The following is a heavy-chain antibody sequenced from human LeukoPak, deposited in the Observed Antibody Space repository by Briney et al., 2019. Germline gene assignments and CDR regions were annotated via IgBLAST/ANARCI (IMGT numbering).Heavy chain of an antibody. J-gene: IGHJ4*02. D-gene: IGHD6-19*01. Sequence: AASVKVSCKASGYTFTGYYMHWVRQAPGQGLEWMGWINPNSGGTNYAQKFQGRVTMTRDTSISTAYMELSRLRSDDTAVYYCARDQVALGSQWLVHFDYWGQGTLVTVSS. CDR1: GYTFTGYY. CDR3: ARDQVALGSQWLVHFDY. CDR2: INPNSGGT. V-gene: IGHV1-2*02.